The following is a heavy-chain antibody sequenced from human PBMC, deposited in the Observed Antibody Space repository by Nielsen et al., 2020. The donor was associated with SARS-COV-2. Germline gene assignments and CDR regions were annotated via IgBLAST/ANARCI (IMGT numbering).Heavy chain of an antibody. V-gene: IGHV3-30*18. D-gene: IGHD6-19*01. CDR2: ISYDGSNK. CDR1: GFTFSSLW. J-gene: IGHJ4*02. Sequence: GESLKISCAASGFTFSSLWMSWVRQAPGKGLEWVAVISYDGSNKYYADSVKGRFTISRDNSKNTLYLQMNSLRAEDTAVYYCAKEMSGSVAGIDYWGQGTLVTVSS. CDR3: AKEMSGSVAGIDY.